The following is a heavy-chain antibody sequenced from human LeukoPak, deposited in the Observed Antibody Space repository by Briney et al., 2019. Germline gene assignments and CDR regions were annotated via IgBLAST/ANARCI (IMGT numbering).Heavy chain of an antibody. Sequence: GGSLRLSCAASGFTFSSYGMHWVRQAPGKGLEWVAVISYDGSNKYYADSVKGRFTISRDNSKNTLYLQMNSLRAEDTAVYYCAREEVVGANIDYWGQGTLVTVSS. CDR2: ISYDGSNK. D-gene: IGHD1-26*01. V-gene: IGHV3-30*19. CDR1: GFTFSSYG. J-gene: IGHJ4*02. CDR3: AREEVVGANIDY.